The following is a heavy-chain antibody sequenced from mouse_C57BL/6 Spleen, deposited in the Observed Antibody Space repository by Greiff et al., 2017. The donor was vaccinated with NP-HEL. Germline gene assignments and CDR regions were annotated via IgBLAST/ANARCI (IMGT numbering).Heavy chain of an antibody. CDR3: ARYYYGNYDGDGLDY. D-gene: IGHD2-1*01. J-gene: IGHJ2*01. Sequence: VQLQQSGAELVRPGTSVKVSCKASGYAFTTYLIEWVKQRPGQGLEWIGVINPGSGGTNYNEKFQGKATLTADQSSSTAYMQLSSLTSEDSAVYFCARYYYGNYDGDGLDYWGQGTTLTVSS. V-gene: IGHV1-54*01. CDR1: GYAFTTYL. CDR2: INPGSGGT.